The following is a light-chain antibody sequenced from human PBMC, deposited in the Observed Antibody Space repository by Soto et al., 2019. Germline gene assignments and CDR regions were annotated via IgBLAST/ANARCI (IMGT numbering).Light chain of an antibody. CDR1: QSVSSSY. Sequence: EIVLTQSPGTLSLSPGERATLSCRASQSVSSSYLAWYQQKPGQAPRLLIYGASSRAAGIPVRFSGGGSGTDFALPIRRLEPEDFAVYYCQQYCISPQTFGQREKVAI. CDR2: GAS. J-gene: IGKJ1*01. V-gene: IGKV3-20*01. CDR3: QQYCISPQT.